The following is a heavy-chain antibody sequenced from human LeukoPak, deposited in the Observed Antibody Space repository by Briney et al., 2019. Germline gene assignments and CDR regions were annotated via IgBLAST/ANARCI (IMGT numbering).Heavy chain of an antibody. CDR1: GGSVGSYY. CDR3: ARGARGSSYAFDI. Sequence: SETLSLTCTVSGGSVGSYYWTWIRQPAGKPMERLGRISGTGTTNYNPSLKSRLTMSVDTSKNQFSLRLTSVTAADTAVYYCARGARGSSYAFDIWGQGSRVIVSS. D-gene: IGHD2-2*01. V-gene: IGHV4-4*07. CDR2: ISGTGTT. J-gene: IGHJ3*02.